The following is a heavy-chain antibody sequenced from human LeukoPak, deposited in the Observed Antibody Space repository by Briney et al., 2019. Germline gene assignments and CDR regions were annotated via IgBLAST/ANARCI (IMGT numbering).Heavy chain of an antibody. V-gene: IGHV3-30*02. CDR2: IRYDGSNK. CDR3: ARGTTALMDV. CDR1: GFTFSSYG. J-gene: IGHJ6*03. Sequence: GGSLRLSCAASGFTFSSYGMHWVRQAPGKGLEWVAFIRYDGSNKYYADSVKGLFTISRDNSKNTLYLQMNSLRAEDTAVYYCARGTTALMDVWGKGTTVTVSS. D-gene: IGHD2-21*02.